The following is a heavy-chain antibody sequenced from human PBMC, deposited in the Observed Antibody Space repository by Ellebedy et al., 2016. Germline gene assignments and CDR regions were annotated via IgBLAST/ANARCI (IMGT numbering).Heavy chain of an antibody. J-gene: IGHJ2*01. Sequence: GGSLRLXCAASGFTFSSYGMHWVRQAPGKGLEWVAVISFDGSNKYYADSVKGRFTISRDNSKNTLYLQMNSLRAEDTAVYYCAKDGGLGRWLLGWYFDLWGRGTLVTVPS. V-gene: IGHV3-30*18. D-gene: IGHD5-24*01. CDR3: AKDGGLGRWLLGWYFDL. CDR2: ISFDGSNK. CDR1: GFTFSSYG.